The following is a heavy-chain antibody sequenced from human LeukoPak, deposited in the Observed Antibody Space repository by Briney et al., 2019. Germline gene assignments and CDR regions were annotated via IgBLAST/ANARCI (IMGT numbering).Heavy chain of an antibody. V-gene: IGHV1-69*05. CDR2: IIPIFGTA. Sequence: SVKVSCKASGGTFSSYATSWVRQAPGQGLEWMGGIIPIFGTANYAQKFQGRVTITTDESTSTAYMELSSLRSEDTAVYYCATGPYDYVWGSYRKASGYYYYMDVWGKGTTVTVSS. D-gene: IGHD3-16*02. CDR1: GGTFSSYA. CDR3: ATGPYDYVWGSYRKASGYYYYMDV. J-gene: IGHJ6*03.